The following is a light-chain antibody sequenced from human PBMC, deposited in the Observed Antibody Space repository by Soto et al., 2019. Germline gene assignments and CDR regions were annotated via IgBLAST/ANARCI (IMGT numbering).Light chain of an antibody. CDR2: DVS. CDR1: SGDIGDYNY. J-gene: IGLJ1*01. CDR3: SSYTSSSINYV. V-gene: IGLV2-14*01. Sequence: QSVLTQPASVSGSPGQSITISCVGTSGDIGDYNYVSWYQQHPGKVPKVIIYDVSNRPSGVSNRFSGTKSGNTASLTISGLQAEDEADYYCSSYTSSSINYVFGTGTKVTVL.